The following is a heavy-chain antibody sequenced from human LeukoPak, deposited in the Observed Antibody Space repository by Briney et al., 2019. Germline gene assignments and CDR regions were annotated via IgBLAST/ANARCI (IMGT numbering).Heavy chain of an antibody. J-gene: IGHJ5*02. Sequence: PSETLSLTCTVSGASISSSSYYWGWIRQPPGKGLEWIGSINHGGNTYYNPSLKSRVTISVDMSKNQFSLKRSSVTVADTAVYYCARMPWSGRDNWFDPWGQGTLVSVSS. CDR3: ARMPWSGRDNWFDP. D-gene: IGHD3-3*01. CDR1: GASISSSSYY. V-gene: IGHV4-39*01. CDR2: INHGGNT.